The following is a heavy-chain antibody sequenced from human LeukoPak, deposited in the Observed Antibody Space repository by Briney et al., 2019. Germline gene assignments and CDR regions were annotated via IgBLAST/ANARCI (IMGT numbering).Heavy chain of an antibody. CDR3: ARLFRCTGGSCYSEGLWFDP. CDR2: IHTSGRT. Sequence: SETLSLTCAVYGGSFSGYYWSWIRQPAGKGLEWIGRIHTSGRTNYNPSLKSRFTISIDTAKNQFSVKLTSVTVADTAVYYCARLFRCTGGSCYSEGLWFDPWGQGTLVTVSS. V-gene: IGHV4-59*10. D-gene: IGHD2-15*01. J-gene: IGHJ5*02. CDR1: GGSFSGYY.